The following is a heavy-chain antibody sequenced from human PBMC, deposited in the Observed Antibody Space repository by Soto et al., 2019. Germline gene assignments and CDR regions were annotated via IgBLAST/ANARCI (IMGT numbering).Heavy chain of an antibody. J-gene: IGHJ6*02. CDR1: GYTFTSYQ. CDR3: ARDGPPTTTGVGPSYTMDV. Sequence: QMQLVQSGAEVKKPGASVKVSCKASGYTFTSYQMHWVRQAPGQGLEWMGIINPSGGRITYATRFQGRGMMTRDTSTNTVYMELRSLRSEDTAVYYCARDGPPTTTGVGPSYTMDVWGQGTTVTVS. D-gene: IGHD3-3*01. CDR2: INPSGGRI. V-gene: IGHV1-46*01.